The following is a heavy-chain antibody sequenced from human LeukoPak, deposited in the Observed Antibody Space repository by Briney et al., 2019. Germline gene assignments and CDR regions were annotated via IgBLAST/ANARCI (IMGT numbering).Heavy chain of an antibody. CDR2: VNPNSGVT. J-gene: IGHJ4*01. Sequence: ASVKVSCKASGYTFTGYYIHWVRQAPGQGLEWMGSVNPNSGVTDYAQKFPGRITMTRDTSISTAYMELNRLTSDDTAVYYCARDTGFPFFDFWGHGALVTVSS. CDR1: GYTFTGYY. CDR3: ARDTGFPFFDF. V-gene: IGHV1-2*02.